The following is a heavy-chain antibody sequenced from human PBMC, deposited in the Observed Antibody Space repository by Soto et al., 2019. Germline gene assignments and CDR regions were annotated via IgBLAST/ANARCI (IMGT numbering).Heavy chain of an antibody. Sequence: SETLSLTCTVSGGSISSYYWSWIRQPPGKGLEWIGYIYYSGSTNYNPSLKSRVTISVDTSKDQFSLKLSSVTAADTAVYYCARAPQFGYSSGWYESGAFDIWGQGTMVTVSS. CDR1: GGSISSYY. V-gene: IGHV4-59*01. CDR3: ARAPQFGYSSGWYESGAFDI. CDR2: IYYSGST. D-gene: IGHD6-19*01. J-gene: IGHJ3*02.